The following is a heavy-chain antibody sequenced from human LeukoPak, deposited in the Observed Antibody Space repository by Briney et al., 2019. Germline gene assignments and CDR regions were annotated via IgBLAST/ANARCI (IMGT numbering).Heavy chain of an antibody. D-gene: IGHD7-27*01. CDR1: GGSFSGYY. CDR3: ARVANWGLLDAFDI. J-gene: IGHJ3*02. CDR2: INHSGST. Sequence: SETLSLTCAVYGGSFSGYYWSWIRQPPGKGLEWIGEINHSGSTNYNPSLKSRVTISVDTSKNQFSLKLSSVTAADTAVYYCARVANWGLLDAFDIWGQGTMVAVSS. V-gene: IGHV4-34*01.